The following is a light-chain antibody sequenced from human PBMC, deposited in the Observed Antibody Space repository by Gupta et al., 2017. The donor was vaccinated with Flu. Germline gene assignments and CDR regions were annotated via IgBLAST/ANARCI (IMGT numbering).Light chain of an antibody. CDR1: QGLVYYDGNTY. Sequence: VTLGPPASISCRSSQGLVYYDGNTYLHWFQQRPGQSPRRLIHLVSYRDSGVPDRFSGSGSGTDFTLKISRVEADDVGVYYCMQGAHWPWTFGQGTKVEIK. V-gene: IGKV2-30*01. CDR3: MQGAHWPWT. CDR2: LVS. J-gene: IGKJ1*01.